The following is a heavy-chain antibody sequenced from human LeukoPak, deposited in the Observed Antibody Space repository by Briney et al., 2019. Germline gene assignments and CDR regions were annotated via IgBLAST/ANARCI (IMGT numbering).Heavy chain of an antibody. CDR3: ASTRRDGYPFDY. J-gene: IGHJ4*02. CDR2: INHSGST. CDR1: GGSFSGYY. D-gene: IGHD5-24*01. V-gene: IGHV4-34*01. Sequence: PSETLSLTCAVYGGSFSGYYWSWIRQPPGKGLEWIGEINHSGSTNYNPSLKSRVTISVDTSKNQFSLRLSSVTAADTGVYYCASTRRDGYPFDYWGQGTLVTVSS.